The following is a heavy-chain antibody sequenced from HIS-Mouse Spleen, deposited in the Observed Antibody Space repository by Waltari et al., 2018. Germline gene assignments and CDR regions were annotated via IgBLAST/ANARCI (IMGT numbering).Heavy chain of an antibody. CDR1: GGSISSSSYY. Sequence: QLQLQESGPGLVKPSETLSLTCTVSGGSISSSSYYWGWIRQPPGKGLEWIGSIYYSGRTYYNPSLKGRVTISVDTSKNQFSLKLSSVTAADTAVYYCARESPAAAGLGRYFDYWGQGTLVTVSS. D-gene: IGHD6-13*01. J-gene: IGHJ4*02. CDR2: IYYSGRT. CDR3: ARESPAAAGLGRYFDY. V-gene: IGHV4-39*07.